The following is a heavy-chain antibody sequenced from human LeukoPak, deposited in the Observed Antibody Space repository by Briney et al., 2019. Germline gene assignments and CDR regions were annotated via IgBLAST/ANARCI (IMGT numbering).Heavy chain of an antibody. CDR3: ARGHTGATPFDY. Sequence: SETLSLTCAVYGGSFSGYYWSWIRQPPGKGLEWIGEINHSGSTNYNPSLKSRVTISVGTSKNQFSLKLSSVTAADTAVYYCARGHTGATPFDYWGQGTLVTVSS. J-gene: IGHJ4*02. CDR1: GGSFSGYY. CDR2: INHSGST. D-gene: IGHD1-26*01. V-gene: IGHV4-34*01.